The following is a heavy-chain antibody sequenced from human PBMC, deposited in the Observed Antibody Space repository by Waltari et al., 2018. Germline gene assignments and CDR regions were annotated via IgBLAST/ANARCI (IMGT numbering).Heavy chain of an antibody. Sequence: QVQLVESGGGVVQPGRSLRLSCKGSGFTVSRDAMYWVRQAPGEGLQCVAVISSDGSGKYYADSVKGRFTVSRDNSMNIVSLHIDSLRVDDTAVYYCAREMALDSHAYDFWGQGTLVTVSS. CDR3: AREMALDSHAYDF. J-gene: IGHJ4*02. CDR2: ISSDGSGK. CDR1: GFTVSRDA. D-gene: IGHD2-8*01. V-gene: IGHV3-30-3*01.